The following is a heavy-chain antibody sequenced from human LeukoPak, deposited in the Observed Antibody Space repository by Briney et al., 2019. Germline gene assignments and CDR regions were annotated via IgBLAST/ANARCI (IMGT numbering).Heavy chain of an antibody. D-gene: IGHD5-24*01. CDR1: GFTFSSYG. J-gene: IGHJ4*02. CDR2: IWYDGSNK. V-gene: IGHV3-33*06. Sequence: QPGRSLRLSCAASGFTFSSYGMHWVRQAPGKGLEWVAVIWYDGSNKYYADSVKGRFTISRDNSKNTLYLQMNSLRAEDTAVYYCAKGPLLNRRDGYNWYYFDYWGQGILVTVSS. CDR3: AKGPLLNRRDGYNWYYFDY.